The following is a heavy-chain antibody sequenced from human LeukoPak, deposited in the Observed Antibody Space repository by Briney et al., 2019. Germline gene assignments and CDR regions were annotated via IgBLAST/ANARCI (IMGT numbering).Heavy chain of an antibody. Sequence: KPSETLSLTCTVSGGSISSYYWSWIRQPAGKGLEWIGRIYTSGSTNYNPSLKSRVTMSVDTSQNQFVLKLSSVAAADTGVYFCAKERRVYSSGGYGPPGGYYGMDVWGQGTTVTVSS. CDR1: GGSISSYY. J-gene: IGHJ6*02. V-gene: IGHV4-4*07. CDR3: AKERRVYSSGGYGPPGGYYGMDV. CDR2: IYTSGST. D-gene: IGHD6-19*01.